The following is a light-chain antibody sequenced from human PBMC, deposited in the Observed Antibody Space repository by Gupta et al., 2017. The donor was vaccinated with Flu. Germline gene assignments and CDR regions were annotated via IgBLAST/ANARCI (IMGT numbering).Light chain of an antibody. V-gene: IGLV6-57*01. CDR3: HSYDVTTVI. CDR1: SGRIANDY. CDR2: EYN. Sequence: SGRIANDYLQWYQQRPGRSPTTIIYEYNKRPSVVPDRFSGSFDRSSTSASLPISGLKTEDEAVYYCHSYDVTTVIFGGGTTLTVL. J-gene: IGLJ2*01.